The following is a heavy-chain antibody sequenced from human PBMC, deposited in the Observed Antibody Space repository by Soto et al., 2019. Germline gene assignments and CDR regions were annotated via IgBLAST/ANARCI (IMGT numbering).Heavy chain of an antibody. CDR2: ISYDGSNK. J-gene: IGHJ6*02. Sequence: QVQLVESGGGVVQPGRSLRLSCAASGFTFSSYAMHWVRQAPGKGLEWVAVISYDGSNKYYADSVKGRFTISRDNSKNTLYLQMNSLRAEDTAVYYCARDVSGSGYGAIASDLNYYYYGMDVWGQGTTVTVSS. D-gene: IGHD5-12*01. CDR1: GFTFSSYA. V-gene: IGHV3-30-3*01. CDR3: ARDVSGSGYGAIASDLNYYYYGMDV.